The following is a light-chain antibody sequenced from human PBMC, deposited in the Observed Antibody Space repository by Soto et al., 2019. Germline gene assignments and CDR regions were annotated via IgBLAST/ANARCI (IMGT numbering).Light chain of an antibody. V-gene: IGKV2-24*01. CDR3: MQAIQSYT. CDR2: KIS. CDR1: QSLVHIDGNTY. Sequence: DIVLTQTRLSSPVTLGQPASISCRYSQSLVHIDGNTYFNWLQQRPGQPPRLLIYKISNRFPGVPDRFSGSGAGTDFTLKISRMEAEDVGVYYCMQAIQSYTFGQGTRLEIK. J-gene: IGKJ2*01.